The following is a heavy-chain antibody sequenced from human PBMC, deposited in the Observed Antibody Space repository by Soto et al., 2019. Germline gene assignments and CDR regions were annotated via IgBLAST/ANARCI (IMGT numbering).Heavy chain of an antibody. J-gene: IGHJ4*02. CDR1: GGSISSGDYS. V-gene: IGHV4-31*03. Sequence: QVQLQESGPGLVKPSQTLSLTCTVSGGSISSGDYSWTWIRQHPGKGLEWIGYIFYSGSTYYNPSLKSRVTISVDTSKNQFSLKLNSVTAADTAVYYCASAGIGDGYFDYWGQGTLVTVSS. CDR3: ASAGIGDGYFDY. D-gene: IGHD3-10*01. CDR2: IFYSGST.